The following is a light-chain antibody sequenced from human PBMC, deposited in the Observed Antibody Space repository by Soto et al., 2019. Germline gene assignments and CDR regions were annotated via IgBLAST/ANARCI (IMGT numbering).Light chain of an antibody. V-gene: IGKV1-33*01. Sequence: QIPRSLSSWSEFVGDRVPITCRASQCIRNDLGCYQQKPGKAPKLLIYDASNLETGVPSRFSGSGSGTDFTFTISSLQPEDIATYYCQQYDNLPLTFGQGTRLEIK. J-gene: IGKJ5*01. CDR3: QQYDNLPLT. CDR2: DAS. CDR1: QCIRND.